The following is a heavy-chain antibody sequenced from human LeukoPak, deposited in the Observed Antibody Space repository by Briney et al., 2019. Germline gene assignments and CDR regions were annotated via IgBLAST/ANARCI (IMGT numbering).Heavy chain of an antibody. CDR1: GGSFSGYY. CDR2: INHSGST. Sequence: SETLSLTCAVYGGSFSGYYWSWIRQPPGKGLEWIGEINHSGSTNYNPSLKSRVTISVDTSKNQFSPKLSSVTAADTAVYYCARGRITIFGVVIIPPYYFDYWGQGTLVTVSS. D-gene: IGHD3-3*01. CDR3: ARGRITIFGVVIIPPYYFDY. J-gene: IGHJ4*02. V-gene: IGHV4-34*01.